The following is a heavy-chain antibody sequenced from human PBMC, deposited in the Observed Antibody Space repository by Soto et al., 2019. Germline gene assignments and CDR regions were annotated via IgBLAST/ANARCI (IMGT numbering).Heavy chain of an antibody. CDR2: ISGNGGSA. V-gene: IGHV3-23*01. CDR3: AKGRGFAAVILTFDY. D-gene: IGHD2-21*01. Sequence: GGSLRLSCAASGFTFRNYAMSWVRQAPGKGLEWVSSISGNGGSAYYADSVKGRFTISRDNSKNTLYLQMSSLRAEDTAVYSCAKGRGFAAVILTFDYWGQGALVTVSS. J-gene: IGHJ4*02. CDR1: GFTFRNYA.